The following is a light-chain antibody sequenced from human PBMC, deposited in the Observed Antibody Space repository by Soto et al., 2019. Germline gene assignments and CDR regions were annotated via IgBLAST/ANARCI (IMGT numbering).Light chain of an antibody. CDR1: QTVNTY. J-gene: IGKJ5*01. CDR3: QQSYSTTIT. V-gene: IGKV1-39*01. CDR2: AAS. Sequence: DIQMTQSPSSLSASIGDRVTITCRASQTVNTYLHWYQQKPGKAPKLLIYAASSLQSGVPSRFSGSGSGTDFTLTISSLQPEDFATYYCQQSYSTTITFGQGTRLEI.